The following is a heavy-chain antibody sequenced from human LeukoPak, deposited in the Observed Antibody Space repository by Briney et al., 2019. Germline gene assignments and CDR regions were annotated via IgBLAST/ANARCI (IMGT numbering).Heavy chain of an antibody. CDR1: GYTFTSYD. Sequence: GASVKVSCKASGYTFTSYDINWVRQATGQGLEWMGWMNPNSGNTGYAQKFQGRVTITRNTSISTAYMELSSLRSEDTAVYYCARGNHYQATVTSYYYYMDVWGKGTTVTVSS. D-gene: IGHD4-11*01. CDR2: MNPNSGNT. J-gene: IGHJ6*03. CDR3: ARGNHYQATVTSYYYYMDV. V-gene: IGHV1-8*03.